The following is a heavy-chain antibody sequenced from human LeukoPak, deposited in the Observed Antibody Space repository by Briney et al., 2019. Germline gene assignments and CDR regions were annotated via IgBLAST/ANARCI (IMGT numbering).Heavy chain of an antibody. D-gene: IGHD3-10*01. CDR2: INPSGGST. CDR3: ARGPSITMVRGGQWYYYMDV. Sequence: GASVKVSCKASGYTFTGYYMHWVRQAPGQGLEWMGIINPSGGSTNYAQKFQGRVTMTRGTSTNTVYMELSSLRSEDTAVYYCARGPSITMVRGGQWYYYMDVWGKGTTVTISS. J-gene: IGHJ6*03. CDR1: GYTFTGYY. V-gene: IGHV1-46*01.